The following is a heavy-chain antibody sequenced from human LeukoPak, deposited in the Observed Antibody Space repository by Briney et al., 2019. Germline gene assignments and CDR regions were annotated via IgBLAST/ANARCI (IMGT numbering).Heavy chain of an antibody. V-gene: IGHV1-18*01. CDR1: GYTFTSYG. CDR3: ARDAKEVADFDY. CDR2: ISAYNGNT. D-gene: IGHD5-12*01. J-gene: IGHJ4*02. Sequence: AAVKVSCKASGYTFTSYGISWVGQAPGQGREGVGWISAYNGNTNYAQKLQGRVTRTPDTSTSTASMELRRLRSDDPAVYYCARDAKEVADFDYWGQGTLVPVSS.